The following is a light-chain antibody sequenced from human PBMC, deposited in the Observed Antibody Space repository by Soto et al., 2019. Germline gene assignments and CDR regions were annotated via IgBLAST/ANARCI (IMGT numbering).Light chain of an antibody. V-gene: IGKV2-28*01. J-gene: IGKJ4*01. CDR3: MPALQTPRT. CDR1: QSLLHSSGYSC. CDR2: LGS. Sequence: DIVMTQSPLSLPVTPGEPASISCRSSQSLLHSSGYSCLYWYLQKPGQSPQLLIHLGSNRAPGVPDRFSCSGSGTDFTLKISRVEAEDVGVYFCMPALQTPRTFGGGTKGELK.